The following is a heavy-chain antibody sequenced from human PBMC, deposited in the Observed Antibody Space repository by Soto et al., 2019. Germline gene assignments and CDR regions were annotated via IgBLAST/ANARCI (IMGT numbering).Heavy chain of an antibody. Sequence: QVQLQESGPGLVKPSQTLSLTCTVSGGSISSGGYYWSWIRQHPGKGLEWIGYIYYSGSTYYNPSLTSRGTISVDTSKNQFSLKLSSVTAADTAVYYCARSGYSYGPNPLLYWGQGTLVTVSS. J-gene: IGHJ4*02. CDR1: GGSISSGGYY. CDR3: ARSGYSYGPNPLLY. V-gene: IGHV4-31*03. D-gene: IGHD5-18*01. CDR2: IYYSGST.